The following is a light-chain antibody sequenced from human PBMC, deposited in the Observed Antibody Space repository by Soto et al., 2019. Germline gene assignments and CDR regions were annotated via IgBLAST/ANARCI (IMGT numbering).Light chain of an antibody. CDR3: KSFTTSSTYV. V-gene: IGLV2-14*01. Sequence: SALTQPASVSGSPGQSIAISCIGTSSDIGSYNYVSWYQQHPGKAPKLMIYDVSNRPSGVSDRFSGSKSGNTASLTISGLQAEDEADYYCKSFTTSSTYVFGTGTKVTV. CDR1: SSDIGSYNY. CDR2: DVS. J-gene: IGLJ1*01.